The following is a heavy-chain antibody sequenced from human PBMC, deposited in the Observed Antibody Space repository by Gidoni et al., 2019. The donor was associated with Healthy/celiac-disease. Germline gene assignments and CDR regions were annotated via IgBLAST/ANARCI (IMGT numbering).Heavy chain of an antibody. D-gene: IGHD3-16*02. CDR2: IYYSGST. J-gene: IGHJ5*02. Sequence: QVQLQASGPGLVKPSPTLSLTCTVSGGSISSGDYYWSWIRQPPGKGLEWIGYIYYSGSTYYNPSLKSRVTISVDTSKNQCSLKLSSVTAADTAVYYCARVTTNLWGSYPPGGFDPWGQGTLVTVSS. V-gene: IGHV4-30-4*01. CDR1: GGSISSGDYY. CDR3: ARVTTNLWGSYPPGGFDP.